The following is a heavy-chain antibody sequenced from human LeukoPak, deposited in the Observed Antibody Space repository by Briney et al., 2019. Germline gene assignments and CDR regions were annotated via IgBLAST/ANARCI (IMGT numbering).Heavy chain of an antibody. D-gene: IGHD4-23*01. Sequence: PGGSLRLSCAASGFTFSSYAMHWVRQAPGKWLVWVAVISYDGSNKYYADSVKGRFTISRDNSKNTLYLQMNSLRAEDTAVYYCARDRYGGSSGGDYWGQGTLVTVSS. CDR1: GFTFSSYA. CDR2: ISYDGSNK. CDR3: ARDRYGGSSGGDY. V-gene: IGHV3-30*04. J-gene: IGHJ4*02.